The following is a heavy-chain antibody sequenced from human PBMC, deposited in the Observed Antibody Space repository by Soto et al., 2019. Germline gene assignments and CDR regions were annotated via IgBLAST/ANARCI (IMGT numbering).Heavy chain of an antibody. Sequence: SETLSLTCAVSGVSISSGGYSCSWIRQPPGKGLEWIGYIYHSGSTYYNPSLKSRVTISVDRSKNQFSLKLSSVTAADTAVYYCAREYSSSSAVGWFQPWGQATRDNVS. V-gene: IGHV4-30-2*01. CDR2: IYHSGST. J-gene: IGHJ5*02. CDR1: GVSISSGGYS. D-gene: IGHD6-6*01. CDR3: AREYSSSSAVGWFQP.